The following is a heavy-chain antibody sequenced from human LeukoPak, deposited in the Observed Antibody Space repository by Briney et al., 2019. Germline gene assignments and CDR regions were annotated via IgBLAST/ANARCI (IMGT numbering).Heavy chain of an antibody. CDR1: GFTFSSNG. CDR2: IKPDGSET. Sequence: PGGSLRLSCAASGFTFSSNGMTWVRQAPGKGLEWVANIKPDGSETYYVDSVKGRFSISRDNAKNSVFLQMNSLKAEDTAVYFCARDYDWGQGTLVTVSS. CDR3: ARDYD. D-gene: IGHD3-3*01. V-gene: IGHV3-7*04. J-gene: IGHJ4*02.